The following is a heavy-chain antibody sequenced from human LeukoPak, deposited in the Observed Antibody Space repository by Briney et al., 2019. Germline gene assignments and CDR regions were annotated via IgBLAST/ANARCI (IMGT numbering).Heavy chain of an antibody. CDR3: AKGRNVLRYPSGMDV. CDR2: ISASGGST. V-gene: IGHV3-23*01. J-gene: IGHJ6*02. Sequence: GGSLRLSCAASGFTFSSYAMSWVRQAPGKGLEWVSAISASGGSTYYADSVYGRVTISRDTSKNTLYLQMTSLRAEDTAVYYCAKGRNVLRYPSGMDVWGQGTTVTVSS. CDR1: GFTFSSYA. D-gene: IGHD3-9*01.